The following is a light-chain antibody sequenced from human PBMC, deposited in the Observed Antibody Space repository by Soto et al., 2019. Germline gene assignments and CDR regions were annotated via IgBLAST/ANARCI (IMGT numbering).Light chain of an antibody. CDR2: SSI. CDR3: TAWDDSLNGVL. CDR1: SSNIGSNT. J-gene: IGLJ2*01. Sequence: QAVVTQPPSASGTPGPRVTISCSGSSSNIGSNTVNWYQKFPGTAPKLLIYSSILRPSGVPDRFSGSKSGTSASLAISGLQSEDEADYYCTAWDDSLNGVLFGGGTKLTVL. V-gene: IGLV1-44*01.